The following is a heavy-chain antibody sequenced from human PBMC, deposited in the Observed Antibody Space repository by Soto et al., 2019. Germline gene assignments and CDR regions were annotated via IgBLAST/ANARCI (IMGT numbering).Heavy chain of an antibody. CDR2: SSWNSGSI. D-gene: IGHD3-3*01. CDR1: GFTFDDYA. J-gene: IGHJ6*02. CDR3: AKDINRGRSYYDFWSGRYYYYYGMDV. Sequence: EVQLVESGGGLVQPGRSLRLSCAASGFTFDDYAMHWVRQAPGKGLEWVSGSSWNSGSIGYADSVKGRFTISRDNAKNSLYLQMNSLRAEDTALYYCAKDINRGRSYYDFWSGRYYYYYGMDVWGQGTTVTVSS. V-gene: IGHV3-9*01.